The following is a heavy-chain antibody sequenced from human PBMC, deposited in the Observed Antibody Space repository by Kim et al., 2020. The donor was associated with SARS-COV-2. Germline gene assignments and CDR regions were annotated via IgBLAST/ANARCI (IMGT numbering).Heavy chain of an antibody. D-gene: IGHD5-18*01. V-gene: IGHV3-21*01. CDR2: ISSSSSYI. J-gene: IGHJ6*02. CDR3: ARWGRDTAMLHYYGMDV. Sequence: GGSLRLSCAASGFTFSSYSMNWVRQAPGKGLEWVSSISSSSSYIYYADSVKGRFTISRDNAKNSLYLQMNSLRAEDTAVYYCARWGRDTAMLHYYGMDVWGQGATVTVSS. CDR1: GFTFSSYS.